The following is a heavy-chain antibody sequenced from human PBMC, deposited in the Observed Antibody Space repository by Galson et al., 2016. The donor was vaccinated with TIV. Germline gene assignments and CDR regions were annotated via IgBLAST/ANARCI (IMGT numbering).Heavy chain of an antibody. D-gene: IGHD3-10*01. J-gene: IGHJ4*02. CDR1: GYIFANFG. V-gene: IGHV1-18*01. CDR3: ARDPRRTYGRFDY. CDR2: IAAYSGHM. Sequence: SVKVSCKASGYIFANFGISWLRQAPGQGPEWMGWIAAYSGHMNYAQNLQGRLTVTTDTSTSTAYMELQSLTSDDTALYYCARDPRRTYGRFDYWGQGTLVTVSA.